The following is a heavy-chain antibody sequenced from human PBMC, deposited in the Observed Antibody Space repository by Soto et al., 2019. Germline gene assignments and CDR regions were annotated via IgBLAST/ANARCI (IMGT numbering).Heavy chain of an antibody. CDR3: AKDRERGGYDSDFYS. J-gene: IGHJ4*02. V-gene: IGHV3-23*01. CDR1: GFTFGTYG. CDR2: ITGGNT. D-gene: IGHD3-3*01. Sequence: EVQLLESGGGLIQPGGSLRLSCAASGFTFGTYGMGWVRQAPGKGLEWVSTITGGNTYYAASVKGRFTISRDNYKNTLYLRRSSLRAEDTALYYCAKDRERGGYDSDFYSWGQRTLVTVSA.